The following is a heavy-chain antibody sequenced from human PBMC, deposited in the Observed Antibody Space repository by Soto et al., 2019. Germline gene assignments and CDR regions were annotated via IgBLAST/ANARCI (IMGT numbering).Heavy chain of an antibody. CDR3: ARDDYYGSRCYSDDSTFYI. V-gene: IGHV3-74*01. CDR1: GFTFSNYW. D-gene: IGHD3-22*01. J-gene: IGHJ3*02. CDR2: IYSDGSDS. Sequence: VQLVESGGGLGQPGGSLRLSCAASGFTFSNYWMNWVRQAPGKGLEWVSLIYSDGSDSRYADSVKGRFTISRDNAKSIVFLQMNSLRVEDTAVYYYARDDYYGSRCYSDDSTFYIWGQGTLVTVSS.